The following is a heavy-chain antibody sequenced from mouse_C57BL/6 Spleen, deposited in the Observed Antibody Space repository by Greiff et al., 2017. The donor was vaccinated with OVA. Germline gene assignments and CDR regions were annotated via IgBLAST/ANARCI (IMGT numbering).Heavy chain of an antibody. Sequence: QVQLQQPGAELVMPGASVKLSCKASGYTFTSYWMHWVKQRPGQGLEWIGEIDPSDSYTNYNQKFKGKSTLTVDKSSSTAYMQLSSLTSEDSAVYYCARTCTHWGQGTTLTVSS. J-gene: IGHJ2*01. CDR3: ARTCTH. CDR2: IDPSDSYT. D-gene: IGHD5-1*01. V-gene: IGHV1-69*01. CDR1: GYTFTSYW.